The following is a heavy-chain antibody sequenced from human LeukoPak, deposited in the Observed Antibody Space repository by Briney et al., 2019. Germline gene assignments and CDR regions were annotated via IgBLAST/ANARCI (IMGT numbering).Heavy chain of an antibody. CDR1: GDSVSSSY. CDR2: IYYSGSA. D-gene: IGHD2-15*01. Sequence: SETLSLTCTVSGDSVSSSYWNWIRQPPGKGLEWIGYIYYSGSANYNPSLKSRVTIPIDTSKNQFSLKLSSVTAADTAVYYCARGVKAETWGQGTLVTVSS. J-gene: IGHJ5*02. V-gene: IGHV4-59*02. CDR3: ARGVKAET.